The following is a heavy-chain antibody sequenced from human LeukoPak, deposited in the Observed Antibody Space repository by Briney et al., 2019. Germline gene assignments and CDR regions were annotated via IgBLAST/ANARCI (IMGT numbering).Heavy chain of an antibody. CDR2: INQDGSLK. CDR3: AREGPEPGQEFDY. V-gene: IGHV3-7*01. CDR1: GFTFSSYW. J-gene: IGHJ4*02. Sequence: GGSLRLSCAASGFTFSSYWMTWVRQAPGKGLEWVANINQDGSLKYYVDSVKGRFTISRDNAKNSLYLQMNSLRAEDTAVYYCAREGPEPGQEFDYWGQGTLVTVSS.